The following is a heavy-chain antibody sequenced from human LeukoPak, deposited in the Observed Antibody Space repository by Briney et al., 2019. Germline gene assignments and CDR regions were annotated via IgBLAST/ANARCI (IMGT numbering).Heavy chain of an antibody. CDR1: GSTFIGYY. Sequence: ASVKVSCKASGSTFIGYYMHWVRQAPGQGLEWMGWINPNSGGTNYAQKFQGRVTMTRDTSISTAYMELSRLRSDDTAVYYCARREAAAMVSELDYWGQGTLVTVSS. V-gene: IGHV1-2*02. J-gene: IGHJ4*02. CDR2: INPNSGGT. CDR3: ARREAAAMVSELDY. D-gene: IGHD5-18*01.